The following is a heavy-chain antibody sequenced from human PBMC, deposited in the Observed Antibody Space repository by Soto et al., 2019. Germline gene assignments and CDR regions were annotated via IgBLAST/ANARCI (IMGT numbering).Heavy chain of an antibody. J-gene: IGHJ4*02. D-gene: IGHD7-27*01. Sequence: GGPLSLSCAASGFTSNDHGRHWVRQAPGKGLEWLAGTIWNTGNTGYADSGEGRFTISRDNANNSLYLHMNSLRPDDTALYCCVKDIEPGRAYYWGQGTLVTVSS. CDR3: VKDIEPGRAYY. V-gene: IGHV3-9*02. CDR1: GFTSNDHG. CDR2: TIWNTGNT.